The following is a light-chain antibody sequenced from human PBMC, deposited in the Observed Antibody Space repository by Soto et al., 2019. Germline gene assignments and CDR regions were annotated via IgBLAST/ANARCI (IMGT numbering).Light chain of an antibody. Sequence: ETLLTESLDTLSVYPGQRATLSCRASQRVYSNLAWYQQRPGQAPRLLIYGASTRATGVPARFSGRGSGTEFTLTIRSLQSEDFAVYYCQQYTNWPPNNFGQGQRRAIK. CDR3: QQYTNWPPNN. CDR2: GAS. CDR1: QRVYSN. J-gene: IGKJ5*01. V-gene: IGKV3-15*01.